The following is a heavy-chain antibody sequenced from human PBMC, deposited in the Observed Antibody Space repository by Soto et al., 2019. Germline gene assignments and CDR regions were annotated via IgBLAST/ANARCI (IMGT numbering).Heavy chain of an antibody. CDR3: VRGVSYWRH. CDR2: IKPDGGDK. D-gene: IGHD1-26*01. Sequence: GGSLRLSCVASGFTFSTYWMSWVRQAPGKGLEWVANIKPDGGDKYYVDSVKGRFTISRDNARTSLYLQMDSLRAEDTAIYYCVRGVSYWRHWGQGTLVTVSS. V-gene: IGHV3-7*01. J-gene: IGHJ4*02. CDR1: GFTFSTYW.